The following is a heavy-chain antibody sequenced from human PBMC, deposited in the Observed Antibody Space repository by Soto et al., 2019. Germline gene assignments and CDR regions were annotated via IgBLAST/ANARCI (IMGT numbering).Heavy chain of an antibody. CDR2: IWYDGTQK. J-gene: IGHJ4*02. D-gene: IGHD4-17*01. V-gene: IGHV3-33*01. CDR1: GFTFNTYS. CDR3: ARAGGTTVTGLWHFDS. Sequence: QVQLEESGGGVVQPGRSLRLSCEASGFTFNTYSMHWVRQPPGKGLEWLAAIWYDGTQKYYADSVKGRFIISRDNSKKTLYLEMNSLRAEDKAVYYWARAGGTTVTGLWHFDSWGQGTLVTVSS.